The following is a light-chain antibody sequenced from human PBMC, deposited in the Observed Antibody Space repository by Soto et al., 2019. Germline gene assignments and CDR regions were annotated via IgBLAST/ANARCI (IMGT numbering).Light chain of an antibody. J-gene: IGKJ4*01. CDR2: AAA. V-gene: IGKV1-9*01. CDR3: QQLNTDLLT. CDR1: QGIGSN. Sequence: DIPLTQSPSFLSASVGDRVTITCRASQGIGSNLAWYQQKPGKAPKLLIYAAATLEGGVPSRFSDSGSGTEFTLTISTLQPEDFATYYCQQLNTDLLTFGGGTKVEI.